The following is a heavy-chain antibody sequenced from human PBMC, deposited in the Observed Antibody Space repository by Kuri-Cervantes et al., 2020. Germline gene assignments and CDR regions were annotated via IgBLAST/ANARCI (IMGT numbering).Heavy chain of an antibody. CDR3: ARHFAGYSYGEGWFDP. Sequence: SETLSLTCTVSGGSISSYYWSWIRQPAGKGLEWIGRIYTSGSTNYNPSLKSRVTISVDTSKNQFSLKLSSVTAADTAVYYCARHFAGYSYGEGWFDPWGQGTLVTVSS. J-gene: IGHJ5*02. D-gene: IGHD5-18*01. CDR2: IYTSGST. V-gene: IGHV4-4*07. CDR1: GGSISSYY.